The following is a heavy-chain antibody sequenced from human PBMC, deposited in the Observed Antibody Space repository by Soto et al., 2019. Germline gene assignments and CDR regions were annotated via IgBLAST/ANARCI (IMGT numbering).Heavy chain of an antibody. J-gene: IGHJ5*02. CDR3: VRDADRSDSWWFDL. V-gene: IGHV3-11*06. CDR1: GGMCGDHG. Sequence: GPLRLWWGAAGGMCGDHGGIWILQAPGKGLEWVAYISVSSDYINYADSVKGRFTMSRDNGKNSVYLHMNSLRAEDKAVYFCVRDADRSDSWWFDLWRQGTQVTVSS. CDR2: ISVSSDYI. D-gene: IGHD6-6*01.